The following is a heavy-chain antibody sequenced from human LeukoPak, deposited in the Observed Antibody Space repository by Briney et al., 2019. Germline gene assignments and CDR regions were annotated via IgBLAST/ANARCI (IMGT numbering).Heavy chain of an antibody. D-gene: IGHD3-10*01. CDR1: GGSIISYY. CDR2: IHYTGST. Sequence: PSETLSLTCNVSGGSIISYYWSWIRQSPGKGLECIGYIHYTGSTIYNPSLKSRVTISLHTSKKQFSLKLTSVTTADTAVYYCAREAFYGSGTIWFDPWGQGTLVTVSS. J-gene: IGHJ5*02. CDR3: AREAFYGSGTIWFDP. V-gene: IGHV4-59*01.